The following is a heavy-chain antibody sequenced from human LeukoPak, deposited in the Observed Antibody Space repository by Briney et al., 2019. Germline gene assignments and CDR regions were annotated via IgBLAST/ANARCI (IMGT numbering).Heavy chain of an antibody. Sequence: GGSLRLSCAASGFTFSSYAMSWVRQAPGKGLEWVSAIRGSGGSTYYADSVKGRFTISRDNSKNTLYLQMNSLRAEDTAVYYCAKGEYDILTGYPPGYYYYGMDVWGKGTTVTVSS. D-gene: IGHD3-9*01. CDR2: IRGSGGST. J-gene: IGHJ6*04. V-gene: IGHV3-23*01. CDR3: AKGEYDILTGYPPGYYYYGMDV. CDR1: GFTFSSYA.